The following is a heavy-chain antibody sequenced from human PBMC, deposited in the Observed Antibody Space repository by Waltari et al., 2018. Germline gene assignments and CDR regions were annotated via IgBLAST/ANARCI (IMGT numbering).Heavy chain of an antibody. J-gene: IGHJ6*02. CDR1: GGSLSSYY. CDR3: ARDQVTHYYGMDV. CDR2: IYYSGST. Sequence: QVQLQESGPGLVKPSETLSLTCTVPGGSLSSYYWSWIRQPPGKGLEWIGYIYYSGSTNYNPSLKSRVTISVDTSKNQFSLKLSSVTAADTAVYYCARDQVTHYYGMDVWGQGTTVTVSS. D-gene: IGHD4-4*01. V-gene: IGHV4-59*01.